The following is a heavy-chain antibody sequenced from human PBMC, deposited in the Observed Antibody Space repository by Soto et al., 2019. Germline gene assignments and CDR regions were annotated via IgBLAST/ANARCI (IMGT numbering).Heavy chain of an antibody. V-gene: IGHV1-69*13. CDR1: GYTFSSYA. J-gene: IGHJ3*02. CDR3: ASRSLITMIVEVSPSDAFDI. CDR2: IIPIFGTA. D-gene: IGHD3-22*01. Sequence: SVKVSCKASGYTFSSYAISWVRQAPGQGLEWMGGIIPIFGTANYAQKFQGRVTITADESTSTAYMELSSLRSEDTAVYYCASRSLITMIVEVSPSDAFDIWGQGTLVTVSS.